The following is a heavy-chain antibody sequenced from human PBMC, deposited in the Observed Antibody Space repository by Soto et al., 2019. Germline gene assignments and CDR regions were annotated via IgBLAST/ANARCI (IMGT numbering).Heavy chain of an antibody. D-gene: IGHD3-3*01. CDR3: AKSIIRFLEWSSPFDP. CDR1: GYTFTGYY. V-gene: IGHV1-2*02. CDR2: INPNSGAT. Sequence: QVQLVQSGAEVKKPGASVKVSCKASGYTFTGYYLHWVRQAPGQRLEWMGWINPNSGATNYAEKLQGRVTLTSDTSISTAYMELTRLTSEDTAVYYCAKSIIRFLEWSSPFDPWGQGTLVTVSS. J-gene: IGHJ5*02.